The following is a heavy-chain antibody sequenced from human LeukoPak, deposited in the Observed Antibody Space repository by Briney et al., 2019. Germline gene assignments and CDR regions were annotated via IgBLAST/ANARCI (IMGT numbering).Heavy chain of an antibody. Sequence: GGSLRHSCAPSGFTFNNFWMSWVGQAPGRGLEGVANINQDGSAEYYVDSVKGRFTISRDNAKNSLYLQMTSLGAEDTAVYYCARAGATGRVDYWGQGTLVTVSS. CDR2: INQDGSAE. CDR1: GFTFNNFW. J-gene: IGHJ4*02. CDR3: ARAGATGRVDY. D-gene: IGHD6-13*01. V-gene: IGHV3-7*01.